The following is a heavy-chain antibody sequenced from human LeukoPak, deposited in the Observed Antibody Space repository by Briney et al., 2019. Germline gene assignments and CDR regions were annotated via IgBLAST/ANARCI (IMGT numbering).Heavy chain of an antibody. V-gene: IGHV3-64*01. CDR3: ARGYYGSAYFDY. Sequence: GGSLRLFCAASGFTFSSYAMHWVRQAPGKGLEYVSAISSNGGSTYYANSVKGRFTISRDNSKNTLYLQMGSLRAEDMAVYYCARGYYGSAYFDYWGQGTLVTVSS. D-gene: IGHD3-10*01. J-gene: IGHJ4*02. CDR2: ISSNGGST. CDR1: GFTFSSYA.